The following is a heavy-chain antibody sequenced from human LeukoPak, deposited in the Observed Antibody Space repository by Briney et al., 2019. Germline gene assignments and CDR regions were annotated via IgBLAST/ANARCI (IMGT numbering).Heavy chain of an antibody. V-gene: IGHV1-2*02. Sequence: ASVKVSCKASGYTFSGNYMHWVRQAPGQGLEWMGWTYPNSGGTNYAQKFQGRVTMTRDTSISTAYMELSRLRSDDTAVYYCARVVGYGDYPFDFWGQGTLVTVSS. CDR2: TYPNSGGT. CDR1: GYTFSGNY. J-gene: IGHJ4*02. D-gene: IGHD4-17*01. CDR3: ARVVGYGDYPFDF.